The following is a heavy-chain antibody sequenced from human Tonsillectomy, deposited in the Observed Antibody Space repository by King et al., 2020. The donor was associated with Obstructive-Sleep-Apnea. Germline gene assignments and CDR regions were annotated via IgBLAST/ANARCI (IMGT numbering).Heavy chain of an antibody. D-gene: IGHD3-9*01. CDR3: ARAGRYLGPHLFDY. CDR1: GGSISSRSCF. Sequence: QLQESGPGLVKSSETLSLTCTVSGGSISSRSCFWGWIRQPPGKGLEWIGNVYYSENTYYNPSLKSRGTISVDTAKHQFSLTLRSVTAADTAVYYCARAGRYLGPHLFDYWGQGALVTGSS. CDR2: VYYSENT. J-gene: IGHJ4*02. V-gene: IGHV4-39*07.